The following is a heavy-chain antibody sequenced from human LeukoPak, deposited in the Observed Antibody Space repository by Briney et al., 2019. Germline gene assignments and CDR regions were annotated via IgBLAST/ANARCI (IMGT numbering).Heavy chain of an antibody. CDR3: VREDIGEIAAAKSHFDY. V-gene: IGHV3-30-3*01. Sequence: GGSLRLSCAASGFTFSNYAMHWVRQAPGKGLEWVAAISYDGSNNFYADSMKGRFTISRDNAQNSLYLQMNSLRAEDTAVYYCVREDIGEIAAAKSHFDYWGQGTLVTVSS. J-gene: IGHJ4*02. CDR1: GFTFSNYA. CDR2: ISYDGSNN. D-gene: IGHD6-13*01.